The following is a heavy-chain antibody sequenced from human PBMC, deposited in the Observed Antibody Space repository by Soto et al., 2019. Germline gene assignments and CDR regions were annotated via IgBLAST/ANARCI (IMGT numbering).Heavy chain of an antibody. CDR3: ARGGGPLGLGDYYMDV. CDR2: INPSGGST. CDR1: GYTFTSYY. D-gene: IGHD3-16*01. J-gene: IGHJ6*03. V-gene: IGHV1-46*03. Sequence: ASVKVSCKASGYTFTSYYMHWVRQPPGQGLEWMGIINPSGGSTSYAQKFQGRVTMTRDTSTSTVYMELSSLRSEDTAVYYCARGGGPLGLGDYYMDVWGKGTTVTVSS.